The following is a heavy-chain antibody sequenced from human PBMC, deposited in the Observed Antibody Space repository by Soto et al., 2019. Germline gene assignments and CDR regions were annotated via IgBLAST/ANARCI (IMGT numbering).Heavy chain of an antibody. CDR3: ARQRTTVVTQAYFDH. Sequence: LSLTCTVSGGSITSSSYYWGWIRQPPGKGLEWIGGIYYSGRSYYNPSLKSRVTMSVDTSKNQFPLTLNSVTAADAAVYYCARQRTTVVTQAYFDHWGQGTLVTVSS. CDR2: IYYSGRS. CDR1: GGSITSSSYY. V-gene: IGHV4-39*01. D-gene: IGHD4-17*01. J-gene: IGHJ4*02.